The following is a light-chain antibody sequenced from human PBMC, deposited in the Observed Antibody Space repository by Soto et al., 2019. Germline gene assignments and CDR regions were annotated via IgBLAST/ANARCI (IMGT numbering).Light chain of an antibody. Sequence: IQMSQSPSTLSASVGDRVTITCRASRSLTRWLAWYQQKPGKAPKLLIYAASSLHSGVQSRFSGSGSGTDFTLTISSLQPEDFATYYCLQDYNYPYTFGQGTKLEIK. J-gene: IGKJ2*01. CDR3: LQDYNYPYT. V-gene: IGKV1-6*01. CDR1: RSLTRW. CDR2: AAS.